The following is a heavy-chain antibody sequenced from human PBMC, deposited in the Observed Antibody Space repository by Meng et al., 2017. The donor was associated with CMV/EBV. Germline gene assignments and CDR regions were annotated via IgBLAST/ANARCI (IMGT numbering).Heavy chain of an antibody. V-gene: IGHV3-21*01. J-gene: IGHJ4*02. D-gene: IGHD4-17*01. CDR2: ISSTGTFI. CDR1: GFTFDRYT. Sequence: GGSLRLSCAASGFTFDRYTMAWVRQAPGKGLEWVSSISSTGTFIHYADSVEGRITIARDNTKTSLYLQMDTLRAEDTAVYYCAGVAYDYGDRHFAYWGQGALVTVSS. CDR3: AGVAYDYGDRHFAY.